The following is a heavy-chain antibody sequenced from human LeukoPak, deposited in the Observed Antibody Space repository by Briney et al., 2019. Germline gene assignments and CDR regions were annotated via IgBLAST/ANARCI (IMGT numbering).Heavy chain of an antibody. D-gene: IGHD6-19*01. CDR1: GASINSHY. V-gene: IGHV4-4*07. CDR3: ARDGSGWTDDDAFDG. J-gene: IGHJ3*01. Sequence: PSETLSLTCTVSGASINSHYWNWIRQPGGKGLEWIGRIYTSGRTKYNPSLKSRVTISVDKSKNQFSLNLTSVTAADTAVYCCARDGSGWTDDDAFDGWGQGTMVTVSS. CDR2: IYTSGRT.